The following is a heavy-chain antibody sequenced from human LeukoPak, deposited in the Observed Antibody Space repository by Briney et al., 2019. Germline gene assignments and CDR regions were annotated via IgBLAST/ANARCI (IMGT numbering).Heavy chain of an antibody. CDR3: ARDGYYDFWSARLGSDAFDI. D-gene: IGHD3-3*01. V-gene: IGHV3-30-3*01. CDR2: ISYDGSNK. Sequence: GGSLRLSCAASGFTFSSYAMHWVRQAPGKGLEWVAVISYDGSNKYYADSVKGRFTISRDNSKNTLYLQMNSLRAEDTAVYYCARDGYYDFWSARLGSDAFDIWGQGTMVTVSS. CDR1: GFTFSSYA. J-gene: IGHJ3*02.